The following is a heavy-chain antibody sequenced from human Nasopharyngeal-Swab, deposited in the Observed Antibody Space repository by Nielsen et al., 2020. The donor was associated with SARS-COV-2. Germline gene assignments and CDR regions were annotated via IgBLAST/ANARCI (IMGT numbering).Heavy chain of an antibody. Sequence: WIRQPPGKGLEWVGRIKSKTDGGTTDYAAPVKGRFTISRDDSKNTLHLQMNSLKTEDTAVYYCTTDVDSSSWHYYYYGMDVWGQGTTVTVSS. CDR3: TTDVDSSSWHYYYYGMDV. D-gene: IGHD6-13*01. J-gene: IGHJ6*02. V-gene: IGHV3-15*01. CDR2: IKSKTDGGTT.